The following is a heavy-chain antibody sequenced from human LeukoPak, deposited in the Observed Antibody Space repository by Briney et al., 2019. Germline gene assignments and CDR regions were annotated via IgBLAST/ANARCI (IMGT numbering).Heavy chain of an antibody. J-gene: IGHJ4*02. V-gene: IGHV3-48*01. D-gene: IGHD3-10*01. CDR2: ISPRSDII. Sequence: PGGSLRLPCTASGFTLRSFNMNWVRQAPGKGLEWVSHISPRSDIISYADSVKGRFTISRDNAKNSLYLHMNSLRADDMAVYYYGRENYLAFDYWGQGTLVPVSS. CDR3: GRENYLAFDY. CDR1: GFTLRSFN.